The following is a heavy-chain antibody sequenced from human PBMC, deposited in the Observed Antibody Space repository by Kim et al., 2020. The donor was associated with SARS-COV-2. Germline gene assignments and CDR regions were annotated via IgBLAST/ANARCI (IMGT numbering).Heavy chain of an antibody. V-gene: IGHV1-3*01. CDR2: INAGNGNT. Sequence: ASVKVSCKASGYTFTSYAMHWVRQAPGQRLEWMGWINAGNGNTKYSQKFQGRVTITRDTSASTAYMELSSLRSEDTAVYYCARERTYYDILTGIEGAYFDLGGQGTLVTVSA. CDR1: GYTFTSYA. J-gene: IGHJ4*02. CDR3: ARERTYYDILTGIEGAYFDL. D-gene: IGHD3-9*01.